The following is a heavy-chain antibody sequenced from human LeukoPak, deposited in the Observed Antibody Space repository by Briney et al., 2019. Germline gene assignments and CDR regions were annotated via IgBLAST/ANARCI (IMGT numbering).Heavy chain of an antibody. D-gene: IGHD3-3*01. V-gene: IGHV3-7*01. Sequence: PGGSLRLSCAASGFTFSSYWMSWVRQAPGKGLEWVANIKQDGSEKYYVDSVKGRFTISRDNAKNSLYLQMNSLRAEDTAVYCCARDPRFLEWLLYRDYWGQGTLVTVSS. CDR2: IKQDGSEK. CDR3: ARDPRFLEWLLYRDY. CDR1: GFTFSSYW. J-gene: IGHJ4*02.